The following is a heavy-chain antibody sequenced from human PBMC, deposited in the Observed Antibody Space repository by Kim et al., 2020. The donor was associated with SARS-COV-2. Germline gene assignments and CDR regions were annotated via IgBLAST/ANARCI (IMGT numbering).Heavy chain of an antibody. CDR3: ATERFGEFYDGYGMGV. Sequence: GGSLRLSCAASGFTFSSYGMHWVRQAPGKGLEWVAVIWYDGSNKYYADSVKGRFTISRDNSKNTLYLQMNSLRAEDTAVYYCATERFGEFYDGYGMGVWGQGAQVTVSS. J-gene: IGHJ6*02. D-gene: IGHD3-10*01. CDR1: GFTFSSYG. CDR2: IWYDGSNK. V-gene: IGHV3-33*01.